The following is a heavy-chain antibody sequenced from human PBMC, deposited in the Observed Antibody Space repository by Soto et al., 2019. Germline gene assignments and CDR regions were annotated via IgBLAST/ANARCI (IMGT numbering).Heavy chain of an antibody. J-gene: IGHJ4*02. CDR2: IYYSGST. V-gene: IGHV4-39*01. Sequence: PSETLSLTCTVSGGSISSSSYYWGWIRQPPGKGLEWIGSIYYSGSTYYNPSLKSRLTISMDTSKDQFSLDLTSMTAADTALYFCARRVYSGSGRDYFDRWGQGSLVTVSS. D-gene: IGHD1-26*01. CDR1: GGSISSSSYY. CDR3: ARRVYSGSGRDYFDR.